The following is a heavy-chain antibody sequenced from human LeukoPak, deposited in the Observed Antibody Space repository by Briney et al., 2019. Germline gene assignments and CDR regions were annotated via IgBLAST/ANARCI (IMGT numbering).Heavy chain of an antibody. CDR3: AREGPVSSPHLDY. D-gene: IGHD6-6*01. CDR2: IYYSGST. J-gene: IGHJ4*02. V-gene: IGHV4-59*12. CDR1: GGSIRTYY. Sequence: PSETLSLTCTVSGGSIRTYYWSWIRQPPGKRLEWIGYIYYSGSTNYNPSLKSRVTISIDMSKNQFSLKLSSVTAADTAVYYCAREGPVSSPHLDYWGQGTLVTVSS.